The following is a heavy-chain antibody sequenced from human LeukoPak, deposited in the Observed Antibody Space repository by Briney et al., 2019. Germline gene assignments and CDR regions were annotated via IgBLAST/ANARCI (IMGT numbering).Heavy chain of an antibody. CDR1: GGTFSSYA. CDR2: IIPIFGTA. V-gene: IGHV1-69*13. D-gene: IGHD6-19*01. Sequence: SVKVSCKASGGTFSSYAISWVRQAPGQGLEWMGGIIPIFGTANYAQKFQGRVTITADESTSTAYMELSSLRSEDTAVYYCASRYSGGWYYFGYWGQGTLVTVSS. CDR3: ASRYSGGWYYFGY. J-gene: IGHJ4*02.